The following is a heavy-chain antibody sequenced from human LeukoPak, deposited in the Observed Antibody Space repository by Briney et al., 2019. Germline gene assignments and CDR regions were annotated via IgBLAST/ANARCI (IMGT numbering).Heavy chain of an antibody. V-gene: IGHV4-34*01. Sequence: SETLSLTCAVYGGSFSGYYWSWIRQPPGKGLEWIGEINHSGSTNYNPSLKSRVTISVDTSKNQFSLKLSSVTAADTAVYYCARGRGWLVYYYYYYGMDVWGQGTTVTVSS. CDR3: ARGRGWLVYYYYYYGMDV. D-gene: IGHD3-9*01. CDR2: INHSGST. CDR1: GGSFSGYY. J-gene: IGHJ6*02.